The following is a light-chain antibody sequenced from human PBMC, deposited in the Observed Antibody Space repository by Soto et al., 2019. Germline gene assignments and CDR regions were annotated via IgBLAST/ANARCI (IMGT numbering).Light chain of an antibody. Sequence: DIQMTQSPSSLSASVGDRVTITCQASQDINNYLNWYQEKPGKPPKLLIYDASNLETGVPSRFSGSGSGTHFTFTISSLQPEDIATYYCQQYDNLLTCGGGTKVQIK. CDR2: DAS. CDR3: QQYDNLLT. V-gene: IGKV1-33*01. CDR1: QDINNY. J-gene: IGKJ4*01.